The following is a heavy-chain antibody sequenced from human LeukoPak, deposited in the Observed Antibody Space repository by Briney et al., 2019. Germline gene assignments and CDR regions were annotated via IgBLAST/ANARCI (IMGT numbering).Heavy chain of an antibody. V-gene: IGHV3-33*06. D-gene: IGHD1-1*01. CDR2: IWYDGSNK. CDR3: ANLTPDSTTPTDF. Sequence: GGSLRLSCAASGFTFSSYGMHWVRQAPGKGLEWVAVIWYDGSNKYYADSVKGRFTISRDNSKNTLFLQMNSLRAGDTAVYYCANLTPDSTTPTDFWGQGTLVTVSS. J-gene: IGHJ4*02. CDR1: GFTFSSYG.